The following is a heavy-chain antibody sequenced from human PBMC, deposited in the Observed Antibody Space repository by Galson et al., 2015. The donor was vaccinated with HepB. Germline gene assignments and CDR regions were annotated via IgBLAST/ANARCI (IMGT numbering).Heavy chain of an antibody. J-gene: IGHJ5*01. V-gene: IGHV3-11*01. CDR1: GLIFSDYY. Sequence: SLRLSCEASGLIFSDYYMRWVRQAPGTGLEWVSYITRSGSAIYAESVKGRFTVSRDNDKQPPFTQMNSLRGEDTAVYYCATIPADRNGWYHHDSWGQGTLVTVSS. CDR3: ATIPADRNGWYHHDS. D-gene: IGHD6-19*01. CDR2: ITRSGSAI.